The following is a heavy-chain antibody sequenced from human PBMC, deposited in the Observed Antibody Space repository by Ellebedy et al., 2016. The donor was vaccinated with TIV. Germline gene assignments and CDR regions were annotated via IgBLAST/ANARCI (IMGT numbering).Heavy chain of an antibody. CDR3: AGDLDV. J-gene: IGHJ4*02. CDR2: INGDGSTT. V-gene: IGHV3-74*01. Sequence: GESLKISCAASGFTFSTYWMHWVRQAPGKGLLWVARINGDGSTTSYADSVKGRFAISRDNAESILYLQMNSLRVEDTAMYYCAGDLDVWGQGILVTVSS. CDR1: GFTFSTYW. D-gene: IGHD3-3*01.